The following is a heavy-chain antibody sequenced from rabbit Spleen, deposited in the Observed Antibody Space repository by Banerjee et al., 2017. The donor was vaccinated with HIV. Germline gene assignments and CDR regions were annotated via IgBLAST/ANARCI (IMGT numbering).Heavy chain of an antibody. CDR1: GFSFSSSNY. CDR2: IYAVTGKA. V-gene: IGHV1S40*01. CDR3: ARDTGSSFSSYGMDL. J-gene: IGHJ6*01. Sequence: QSLEESGGDLVKPGASLTLTCTASGFSFSSSNYMCWVRQAPGKGLEWIGCIYAVTGKAVYASWAKGRITFSRTSSTTVTLQMTSLTAADTATYFCARDTGSSFSSYGMDLWGQGTLVTVS. D-gene: IGHD8-1*01.